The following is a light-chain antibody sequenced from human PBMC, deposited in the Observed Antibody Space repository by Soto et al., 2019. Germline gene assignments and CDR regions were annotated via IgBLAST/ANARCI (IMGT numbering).Light chain of an antibody. CDR3: QSYDSSQGV. CDR1: SSNIGAGYD. CDR2: GNS. V-gene: IGLV1-40*01. Sequence: QSVLTQPPSVSGAPGQRVTISCTGSSSNIGAGYDVHWYQQLPGTAPKLLIYGNSNRPSGVPDRFSGSKSGTSASQAITGLQAEDEADYYCQSYDSSQGVFGGGTKLTAL. J-gene: IGLJ3*02.